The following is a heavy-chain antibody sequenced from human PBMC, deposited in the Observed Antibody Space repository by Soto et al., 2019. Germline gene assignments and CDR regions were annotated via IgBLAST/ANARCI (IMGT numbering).Heavy chain of an antibody. V-gene: IGHV3-30-3*01. CDR2: ISYDGSNK. J-gene: IGHJ5*02. Sequence: LRLSCAASGFTFSSYAMHWVRQAPGKGLEWVAVISYDGSNKYYADSVKGRFTISRDNSKNTLYLQMNSLRAEDTAVYYCARAFRQLVRYNWFDPWGQGTLVTVSS. D-gene: IGHD6-13*01. CDR3: ARAFRQLVRYNWFDP. CDR1: GFTFSSYA.